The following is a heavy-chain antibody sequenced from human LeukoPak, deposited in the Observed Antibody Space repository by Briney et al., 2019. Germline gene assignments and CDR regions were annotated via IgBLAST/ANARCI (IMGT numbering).Heavy chain of an antibody. J-gene: IGHJ4*02. D-gene: IGHD4-17*01. V-gene: IGHV3-21*01. CDR1: GFTFSSYS. CDR3: ARDPPYGDYRAY. CDR2: ISSSSSYI. Sequence: PGGSLRLSCAASGFTFSSYSMNWVRQAPGKGLEWVSSISSSSSYIYYADSVKGRFTITRDNAKNLLYLQMNSLRAEDTAVYYCARDPPYGDYRAYWGQGTLVTVSS.